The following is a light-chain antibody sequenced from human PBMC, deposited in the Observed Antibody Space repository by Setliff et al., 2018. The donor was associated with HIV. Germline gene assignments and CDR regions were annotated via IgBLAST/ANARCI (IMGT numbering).Light chain of an antibody. CDR1: SSDIGGYNY. CDR2: NVN. CDR3: TSYTGGNTRV. J-gene: IGLJ1*01. Sequence: QSALTQPASVSGSPGQTITISCTGTSSDIGGYNYVSWYQQHPGEAPRLIIHNVNNRPSGVSSRFSGSKSGNTASLSISELRAEDETDYYCTSYTGGNTRVFGTGTKVTVL. V-gene: IGLV2-14*03.